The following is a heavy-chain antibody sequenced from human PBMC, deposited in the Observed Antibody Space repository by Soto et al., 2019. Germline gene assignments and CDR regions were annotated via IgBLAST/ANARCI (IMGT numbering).Heavy chain of an antibody. V-gene: IGHV3-23*01. J-gene: IGHJ6*03. CDR3: AKTLVTMVRGKYYYMDV. D-gene: IGHD3-10*01. Sequence: DVQLLESGGGLVQPGGSLRLSCAASGFTFSSYAMAWVRQAPGKGLEWVSVISGGGGTTYYAESVKGRFTISRDNSKKMLNLQMDSRRAEDTAVYHCAKTLVTMVRGKYYYMDVWGKGTTVSVSS. CDR2: ISGGGGTT. CDR1: GFTFSSYA.